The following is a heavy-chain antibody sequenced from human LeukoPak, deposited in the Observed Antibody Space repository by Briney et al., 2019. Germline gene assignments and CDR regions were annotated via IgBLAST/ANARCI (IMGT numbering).Heavy chain of an antibody. Sequence: PGGSLRLSCAASGFTFSTYWMSWVRQAPGKGPEWVANIKEDGSKKYYVDSVKGRFTISRDNAKASLHLQMDSLRAEDTAVYYCFRDNGTGTWGQGTLVTVSS. D-gene: IGHD2-8*01. V-gene: IGHV3-7*01. CDR2: IKEDGSKK. J-gene: IGHJ5*02. CDR1: GFTFSTYW. CDR3: FRDNGTGT.